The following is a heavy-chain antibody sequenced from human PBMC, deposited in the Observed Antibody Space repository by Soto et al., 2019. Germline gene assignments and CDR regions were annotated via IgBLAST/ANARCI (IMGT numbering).Heavy chain of an antibody. CDR1: GYTFTTYG. CDR3: ARDYGFYGGYDY. J-gene: IGHJ4*02. D-gene: IGHD4-17*01. V-gene: IGHV1-18*04. CDR2: INAYNGNT. Sequence: ASVKVSCKASGYTFTTYGITWVRQAPGQGLEWMGWINAYNGNTKYAQKVQGRVTMTTDTSTSTVYMELRNLRSDDTALYYRARDYGFYGGYDYWAQGTLVTVSS.